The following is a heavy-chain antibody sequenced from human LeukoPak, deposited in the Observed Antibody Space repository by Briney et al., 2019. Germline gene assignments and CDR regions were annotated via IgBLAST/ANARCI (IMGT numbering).Heavy chain of an antibody. CDR2: IRSKAYGGTT. D-gene: IGHD2-15*01. J-gene: IGHJ4*02. V-gene: IGHV3-49*03. CDR1: GFTFGDYA. Sequence: PGGSLTLSCTASGFTFGDYAMSWFRQAPGKGLEWVGFIRSKAYGGTTEYAASVKGRFTISRDDSKSIACLQMNSLKTEDTAVYYCTRAGDRWELPSFDYWGQGTLVTVSS. CDR3: TRAGDRWELPSFDY.